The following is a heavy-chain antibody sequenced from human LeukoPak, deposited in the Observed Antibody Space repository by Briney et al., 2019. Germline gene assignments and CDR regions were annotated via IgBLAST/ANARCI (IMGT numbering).Heavy chain of an antibody. V-gene: IGHV1-46*01. CDR3: ASNLLVATTRDYFDY. D-gene: IGHD5-12*01. CDR2: INPSGGST. CDR1: GYTFTSYY. Sequence: ASVKVSCKASGYTFTSYYMHWVRQAPGQGLEWMGIINPSGGSTSYAQKFQGRVTMTRDMSTSTVYMELSSLRSEDTAVYYCASNLLVATTRDYFDYWGQGTLVTVSS. J-gene: IGHJ4*02.